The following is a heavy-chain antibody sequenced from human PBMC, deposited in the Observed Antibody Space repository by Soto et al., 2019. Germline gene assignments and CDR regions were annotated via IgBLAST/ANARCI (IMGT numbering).Heavy chain of an antibody. CDR1: GGSISSYY. D-gene: IGHD2-2*01. V-gene: IGHV4-59*08. J-gene: IGHJ6*03. Sequence: SETLSLTCTVSGGSISSYYWSWIRQPPGKGLEWIGYIYYSGSTNYNPSLKSRVTISVDTTKNQFSLKLSSVTAADTAVYFCARQQYCGSSTCYDSLYYQYMDVWGKGTMVTVSS. CDR3: ARQQYCGSSTCYDSLYYQYMDV. CDR2: IYYSGST.